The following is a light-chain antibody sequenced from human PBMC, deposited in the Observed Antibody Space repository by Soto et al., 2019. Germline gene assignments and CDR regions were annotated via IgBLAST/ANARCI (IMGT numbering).Light chain of an antibody. Sequence: VIWMAQSPSLLSASTGDRVTIGCRMSQGIRSYLAWYQQKPGKVPELLIYAASTLQSGVPSRFSGSGSGTDFTLTTSGLQSEDFATYYCQQSYSFPFTFGPGTKVDIK. V-gene: IGKV1D-8*01. CDR2: AAS. CDR1: QGIRSY. CDR3: QQSYSFPFT. J-gene: IGKJ3*01.